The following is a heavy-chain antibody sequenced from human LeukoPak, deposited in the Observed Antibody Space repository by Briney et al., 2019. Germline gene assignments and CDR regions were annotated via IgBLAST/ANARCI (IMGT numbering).Heavy chain of an antibody. D-gene: IGHD1-26*01. Sequence: ASVKVSCKSSGYSFTSYGITWVRQAPGQGLEWMGWISAPNGNTDYAQKLQGRVTVTTDTSTNTAYMELRGLRSDDTAVYYCTRGVRALDRKSGSYDAFDVWGQGTMVTVSS. V-gene: IGHV1-18*01. CDR2: ISAPNGNT. CDR1: GYSFTSYG. CDR3: TRGVRALDRKSGSYDAFDV. J-gene: IGHJ3*01.